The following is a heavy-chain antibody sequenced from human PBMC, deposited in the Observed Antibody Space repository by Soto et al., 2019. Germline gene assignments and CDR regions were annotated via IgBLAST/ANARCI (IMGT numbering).Heavy chain of an antibody. Sequence: GGSLRLSCAASGFTFSSYAMSWVRQAPGKGLEWVSAISGSGGSTYYADSVKGRFTISRDNSKNTLYLQMNSLRAEDTAVYYCAKDTRLLRTDHYYGMDVWGQGTTVTVSS. J-gene: IGHJ6*02. D-gene: IGHD3-22*01. CDR3: AKDTRLLRTDHYYGMDV. CDR1: GFTFSSYA. CDR2: ISGSGGST. V-gene: IGHV3-23*01.